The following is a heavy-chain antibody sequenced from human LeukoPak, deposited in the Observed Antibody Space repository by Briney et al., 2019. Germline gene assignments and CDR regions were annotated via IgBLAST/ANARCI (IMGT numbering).Heavy chain of an antibody. D-gene: IGHD6-19*01. J-gene: IGHJ4*02. CDR3: ARAVAVFPIDY. Sequence: GGSLRLSCAASGFTFSSYAMSWVRQAPGKGLEWVSAISGSGGSTYYADSVKGRFTISRDNSENTLYLQMNSLRAEDTAVYYCARAVAVFPIDYWGQGTLVTVSS. CDR1: GFTFSSYA. CDR2: ISGSGGST. V-gene: IGHV3-23*01.